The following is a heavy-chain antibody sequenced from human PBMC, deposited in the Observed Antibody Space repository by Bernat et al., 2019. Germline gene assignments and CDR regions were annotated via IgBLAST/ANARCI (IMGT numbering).Heavy chain of an antibody. CDR2: INRGGST. J-gene: IGHJ4*02. CDR3: ARGYASGSYYKY. Sequence: QVQLQQWGAGLLKPSETLSLTCTLYGGSSSGNYWSWIRQPPGKELEWIAEINRGGSTEYNPSLKSRVTISIDTSKSQFSLKLSSVTAADTAVYYCARGYASGSYYKYWGQGTLVTVSS. CDR1: GGSSSGNY. V-gene: IGHV4-34*01. D-gene: IGHD3-10*01.